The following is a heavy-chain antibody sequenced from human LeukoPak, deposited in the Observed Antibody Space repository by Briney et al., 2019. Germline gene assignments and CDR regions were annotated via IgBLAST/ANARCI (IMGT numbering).Heavy chain of an antibody. D-gene: IGHD3-3*01. V-gene: IGHV3-23*01. Sequence: GGSLRLSCAASGFTFNSYAMSWVRQAPGKGLEWVSAISGSGGSTYYADSVKGRFTISRDNSKNTLYLQMNSLRAEDTAVYYCAKGARGRDYDFWSGYFVDYWGQGTLVTVSS. CDR1: GFTFNSYA. CDR2: ISGSGGST. J-gene: IGHJ4*02. CDR3: AKGARGRDYDFWSGYFVDY.